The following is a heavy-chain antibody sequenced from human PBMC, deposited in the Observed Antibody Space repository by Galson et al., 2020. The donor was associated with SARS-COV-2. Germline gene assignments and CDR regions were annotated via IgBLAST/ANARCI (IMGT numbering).Heavy chain of an antibody. V-gene: IGHV1-2*05. J-gene: IGHJ6*03. D-gene: IGHD3-10*01. Sequence: ASVKVSCKTSGSTFTGYYIHWVRQAPGQGLEWMGRINPNSGGTNYAQKFQGRVTMTRDTSITTAYMELSGLTSDDTGVYYCARADGDSYFYYYMDVWGKGTTVTISS. CDR3: ARADGDSYFYYYMDV. CDR2: INPNSGGT. CDR1: GSTFTGYY.